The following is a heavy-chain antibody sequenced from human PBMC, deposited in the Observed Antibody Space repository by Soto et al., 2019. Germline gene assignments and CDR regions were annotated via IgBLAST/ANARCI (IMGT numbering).Heavy chain of an antibody. CDR2: IYWNDDK. Sequence: GSGPTLVNPTQTLTLTCTFSGFSLSTSGVGVGWIRQPPGKALEWLALIYWNDDKRYSPSLKSRLTITKDTSKNQVVLTMTNMDPVDTATYYCAHCQIYEDIVVVPATGENWFDPWGQGTLVTVSS. J-gene: IGHJ5*02. D-gene: IGHD2-2*01. V-gene: IGHV2-5*01. CDR3: AHCQIYEDIVVVPATGENWFDP. CDR1: GFSLSTSGVG.